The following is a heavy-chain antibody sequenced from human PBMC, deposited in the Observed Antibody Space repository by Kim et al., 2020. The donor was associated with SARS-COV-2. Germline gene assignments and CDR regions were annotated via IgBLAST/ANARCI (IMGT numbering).Heavy chain of an antibody. CDR3: ARDQTVAGRFAY. CDR2: ISSSSSAI. D-gene: IGHD6-19*01. J-gene: IGHJ4*02. CDR1: GFTFSSYS. Sequence: GGSLRLSCAASGFTFSSYSMNWVRQAPGKGLEWVSYISSSSSAIYYADSVKGRFTISRDNAKNSVYLQMSSLRDEDTAVDYCARDQTVAGRFAYWGQGTL. V-gene: IGHV3-48*02.